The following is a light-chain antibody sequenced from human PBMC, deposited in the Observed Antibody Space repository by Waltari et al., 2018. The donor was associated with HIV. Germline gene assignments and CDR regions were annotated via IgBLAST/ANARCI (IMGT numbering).Light chain of an antibody. J-gene: IGLJ3*02. CDR1: NSNLGSNY. V-gene: IGLV1-47*01. CDR2: RNN. Sequence: QSVLTQPPSVSGTPGQRVTIACSGGNSNLGSNYVYWYQQLPGTAPKLLIYRNNQRPSGVPDRFSGSKSGTSASLAISGLRSEDEADYYCAVWDDSLTNWLFGGGTKLTVL. CDR3: AVWDDSLTNWL.